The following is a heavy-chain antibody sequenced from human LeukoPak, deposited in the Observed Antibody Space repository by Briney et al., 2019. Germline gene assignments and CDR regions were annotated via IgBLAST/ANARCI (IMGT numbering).Heavy chain of an antibody. CDR1: GFTFISYA. CDR3: ASAFSSGWYYFDY. J-gene: IGHJ4*02. CDR2: ISYDGSNK. Sequence: PGGCLRLSCAASGFTFISYAMHWVRQAPGKGLEWVAVISYDGSNKYYADSVKGRFTISRDNSKNTLYLQMNSLRAEDTAVYYCASAFSSGWYYFDYWGQGTLVTVSS. V-gene: IGHV3-30-3*01. D-gene: IGHD6-19*01.